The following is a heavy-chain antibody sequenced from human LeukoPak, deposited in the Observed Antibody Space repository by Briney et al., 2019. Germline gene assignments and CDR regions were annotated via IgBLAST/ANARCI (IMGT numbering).Heavy chain of an antibody. J-gene: IGHJ4*02. CDR2: MSPKSGNT. CDR1: GYTFVGYD. V-gene: IGHV1-8*01. Sequence: ASVKVSCKASGYTFVGYDINWVRQATGQGPEWMGWMSPKSGNTGYAQKFQGRVTMTRDTSINTAYMELSGLISEDTAVYYCTRGPPNWGYDFWGQGTLVTVSS. D-gene: IGHD7-27*01. CDR3: TRGPPNWGYDF.